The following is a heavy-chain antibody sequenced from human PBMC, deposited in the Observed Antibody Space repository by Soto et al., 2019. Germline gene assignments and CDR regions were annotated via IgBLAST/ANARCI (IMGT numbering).Heavy chain of an antibody. V-gene: IGHV4-31*01. CDR3: ARDRRYYYGSGSYSNWFDP. CDR1: GGSISSGGYY. CDR2: IYYSGST. D-gene: IGHD3-10*01. J-gene: IGHJ5*02. Sequence: QVQLQESGPGLVKPSQTLSLTCTVSGGSISSGGYYWSWIRQHPGKGLEWIGDIYYSGSTYYNPSLKSLVTISVDTSKNQFSLKLSSVTAADTAVYYCARDRRYYYGSGSYSNWFDPWGQGTLVTVSS.